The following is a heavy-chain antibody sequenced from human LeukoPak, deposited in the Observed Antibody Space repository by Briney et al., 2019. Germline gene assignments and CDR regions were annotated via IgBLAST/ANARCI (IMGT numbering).Heavy chain of an antibody. CDR2: IYYSGST. Sequence: ASETLSLTCTVSGGSISSYYWSWIRQPPGKGLEWIGYIYYSGSTNYNPSLKSRVTISVDPSKNQFSLKLTSVTAADTAVYYCARDLSKVSGAHSSPFDSWGQGTLVTVSS. CDR1: GGSISSYY. D-gene: IGHD7-27*01. V-gene: IGHV4-59*12. CDR3: ARDLSKVSGAHSSPFDS. J-gene: IGHJ4*02.